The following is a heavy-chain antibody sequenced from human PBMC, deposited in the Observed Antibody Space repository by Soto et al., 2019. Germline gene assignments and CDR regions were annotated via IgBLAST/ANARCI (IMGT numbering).Heavy chain of an antibody. Sequence: GGSLRLSCAASGFTFSSYAMSWVRQAPGKGLEWVSAISGSGGSTYYADSVKGRFTISRDNSKNTLYLQMNSRRAEDTAVHYSTKDPYYDFSSGYLGTLDYWGQGTLVTVS. CDR2: ISGSGGST. V-gene: IGHV3-23*01. CDR1: GFTFSSYA. D-gene: IGHD3-3*01. J-gene: IGHJ4*02. CDR3: TKDPYYDFSSGYLGTLDY.